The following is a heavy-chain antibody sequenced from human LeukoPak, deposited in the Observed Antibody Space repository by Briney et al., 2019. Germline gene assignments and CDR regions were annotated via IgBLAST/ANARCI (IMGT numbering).Heavy chain of an antibody. CDR1: GFSFTRYG. V-gene: IGHV3-30*02. Sequence: TGGSLRLSCAASGFSFTRYGIHWVRQAPGKGLEWVTFIRYDGSNKYYADSVKGRFNISRDNSKKTVYLQMNSMRAEDTAMYYCAKDLLYCTDTTCRDFFYYYMDLWGKGTTVTVSS. CDR3: AKDLLYCTDTTCRDFFYYYMDL. J-gene: IGHJ6*03. D-gene: IGHD2-8*02. CDR2: IRYDGSNK.